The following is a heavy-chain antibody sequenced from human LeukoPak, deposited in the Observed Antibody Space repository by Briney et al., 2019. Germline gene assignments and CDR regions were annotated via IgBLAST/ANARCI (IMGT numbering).Heavy chain of an antibody. D-gene: IGHD1-26*01. V-gene: IGHV3-73*01. Sequence: GGSLRLSCAASGFTFSGSAIHWVRQSFGKGLEWIGHIDKEKNSYATASAYAVSVEGRFTVSRDDSKNMAFLQMSGLKTEDTALYFRTRDSGTYNWLDPWGQGTLVTVSS. CDR3: TRDSGTYNWLDP. J-gene: IGHJ5*02. CDR2: IDKEKNSYATAS. CDR1: GFTFSGSA.